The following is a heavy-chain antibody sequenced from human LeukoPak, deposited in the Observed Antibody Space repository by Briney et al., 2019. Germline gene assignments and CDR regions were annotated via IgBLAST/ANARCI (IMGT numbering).Heavy chain of an antibody. CDR2: IYYSGST. D-gene: IGHD1-26*01. Sequence: SETLSLTRTVSGGSISSYYWTWIRQPPGKGLEWIGYIYYSGSTKYNPSLKSRVTISVDSSKNHFSLKLSSVTAADTAVYYCARAQVGIVGATEFAYWGQGTLVTVSS. J-gene: IGHJ4*02. CDR1: GGSISSYY. CDR3: ARAQVGIVGATEFAY. V-gene: IGHV4-59*08.